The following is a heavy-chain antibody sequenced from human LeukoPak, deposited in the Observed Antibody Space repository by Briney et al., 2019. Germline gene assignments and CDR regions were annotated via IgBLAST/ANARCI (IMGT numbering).Heavy chain of an antibody. CDR2: VKYDGSEK. Sequence: GGSLRLSCAASGFTFSSYWMSWVRQAPGKGLEWVANVKYDGSEKYYVDSVKGRLTISRDDARNSLYLQMDSLRAEDTAVYYCGREGSLGWGQGTMVTVSS. D-gene: IGHD3-10*01. J-gene: IGHJ3*01. CDR3: GREGSLG. CDR1: GFTFSSYW. V-gene: IGHV3-7*01.